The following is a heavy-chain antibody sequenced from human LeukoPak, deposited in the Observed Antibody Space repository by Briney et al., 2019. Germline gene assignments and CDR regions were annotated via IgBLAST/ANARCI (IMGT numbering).Heavy chain of an antibody. V-gene: IGHV3-48*03. CDR1: GFTFSSYE. J-gene: IGHJ3*02. CDR3: ARDSGSTAIDAFDI. D-gene: IGHD5-18*01. CDR2: ISSSGSTI. Sequence: GGSLRLSCAASGFTFSSYEMNWVRQAPGKGLEWVSYISSSGSTIYYADSVKGRFTISRDNAKNSLYLQMNSLRAEDTAIYYCARDSGSTAIDAFDIRGQGTMVTVSS.